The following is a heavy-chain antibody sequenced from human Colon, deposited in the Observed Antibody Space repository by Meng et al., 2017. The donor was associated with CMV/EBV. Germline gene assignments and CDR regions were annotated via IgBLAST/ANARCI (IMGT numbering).Heavy chain of an antibody. V-gene: IGHV3-15*01. D-gene: IGHD1-14*01. Sequence: GESLKISCAASGFTFSNAWMSWVRQAPGKGREWVGRIKSKTDGGTTDYAAPVKGRFTISRDDSKNTPYLQMNSLRVDDTAVYYCGRNRVDLWGQGTLVTVSS. CDR3: GRNRVDL. J-gene: IGHJ5*02. CDR1: GFTFSNAW. CDR2: IKSKTDGGTT.